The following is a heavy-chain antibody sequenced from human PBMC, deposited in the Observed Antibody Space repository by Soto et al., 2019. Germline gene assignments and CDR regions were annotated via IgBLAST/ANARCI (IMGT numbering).Heavy chain of an antibody. CDR3: ASDHTPTRSPFDY. D-gene: IGHD2-15*01. CDR1: GFTFSSYG. CDR2: IWYDGSNK. V-gene: IGHV3-33*01. J-gene: IGHJ4*02. Sequence: GSLRLSCAASGFTFSSYGMHWVRQAPGKGLEWVAVIWYDGSNKYYADSVKGRFTISRDNSKNTLYLQMNSLRAEDTAVYYCASDHTPTRSPFDYWGQGTLVTVAS.